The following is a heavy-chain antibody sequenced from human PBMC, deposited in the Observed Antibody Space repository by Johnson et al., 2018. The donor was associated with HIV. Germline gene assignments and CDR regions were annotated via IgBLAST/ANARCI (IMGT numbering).Heavy chain of an antibody. CDR3: TTVTHSSGYYYDRAFDS. V-gene: IGHV3-15*01. CDR2: IKSKTDGGTT. J-gene: IGHJ3*02. CDR1: GFSFSNAW. Sequence: VQLVECGGGLVKPGGSLRLSCVVSGFSFSNAWMSWVRQAPGKGLEWVGRIKSKTDGGTTDYAAPVKGRFTISRDDSKNTLYLQMNSLKTEDTAVYYCTTVTHSSGYYYDRAFDSWGQGTVVTVS. D-gene: IGHD3-22*01.